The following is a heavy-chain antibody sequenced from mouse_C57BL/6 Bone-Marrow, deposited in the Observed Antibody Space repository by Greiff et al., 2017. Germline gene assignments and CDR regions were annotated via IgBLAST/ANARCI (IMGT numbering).Heavy chain of an antibody. Sequence: VQLQQSGAELVRPGASVKLSCTASGFNIKDDYMHWVKQRPEQGLEWIGWIDPENGDTEYASKFQGKATITADTSSNTAYLQLSSLTSEDTAVYYCTTPPGDYAMDYWGQGTSVTVSS. J-gene: IGHJ4*01. CDR3: TTPPGDYAMDY. CDR1: GFNIKDDY. CDR2: IDPENGDT. V-gene: IGHV14-4*01.